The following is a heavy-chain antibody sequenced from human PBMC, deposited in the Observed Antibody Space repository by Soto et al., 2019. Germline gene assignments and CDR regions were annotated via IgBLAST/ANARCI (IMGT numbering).Heavy chain of an antibody. Sequence: QVQLVQSGAEVKKPGASVKLSCKASGYTFTDYHIHWVRQAPGQGLEFMGWINANNGGAGSAQQFQGRVTVTRDTSITTVYMELSNLRSDDTAVYYCAREGGSETLQPSYNWFDTWGQGTLVTVSS. D-gene: IGHD6-25*01. CDR3: AREGGSETLQPSYNWFDT. J-gene: IGHJ5*02. CDR1: GYTFTDYH. CDR2: INANNGGA. V-gene: IGHV1-2*02.